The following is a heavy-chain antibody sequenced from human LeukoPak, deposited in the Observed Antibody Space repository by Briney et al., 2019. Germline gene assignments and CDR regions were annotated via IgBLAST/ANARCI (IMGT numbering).Heavy chain of an antibody. J-gene: IGHJ4*02. CDR1: GFTLGDSS. CDR3: SRDSYGHDPRNSFDF. CDR2: IAGKPYGGTT. V-gene: IGHV3-49*03. D-gene: IGHD5-18*01. Sequence: GGSLRLSCIGSGFTLGDSSMSWFRQAPGKGLEWVGFIAGKPYGGTTSYAASVQGRFTISRDDSKNIAYLQMNSLKIEDTAMYYCSRDSYGHDPRNSFDFWGQGTLVTVSS.